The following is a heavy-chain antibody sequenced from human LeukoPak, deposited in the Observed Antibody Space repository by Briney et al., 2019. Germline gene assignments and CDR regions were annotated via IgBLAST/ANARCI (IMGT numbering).Heavy chain of an antibody. Sequence: GASVKVSCKASGYTFTSYDINWVRQATGQGLEWMGWMNPNSGNTGYAQKIQGRVTMTRNTSISTAYMELSSLRSEDTAVYYCARGRYFDWLLKYYYYYYMDVWGKGTTVTISS. CDR1: GYTFTSYD. CDR3: ARGRYFDWLLKYYYYYYMDV. J-gene: IGHJ6*03. CDR2: MNPNSGNT. D-gene: IGHD3-9*01. V-gene: IGHV1-8*01.